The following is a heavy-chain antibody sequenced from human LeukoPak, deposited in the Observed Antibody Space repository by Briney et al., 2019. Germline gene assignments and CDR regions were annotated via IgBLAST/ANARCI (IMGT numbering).Heavy chain of an antibody. CDR3: ARTWDI. Sequence: SETLSLTCTVSGGSISSNYWSWIRQPPGKGLEWIGYIHYSGNTKYNPSLKSRVTMSVDTSNHQSALKTTSVTAADTAVYYCARTWDIWGQGTMVAVSS. CDR1: GGSISSNY. J-gene: IGHJ3*02. V-gene: IGHV4-59*01. CDR2: IHYSGNT.